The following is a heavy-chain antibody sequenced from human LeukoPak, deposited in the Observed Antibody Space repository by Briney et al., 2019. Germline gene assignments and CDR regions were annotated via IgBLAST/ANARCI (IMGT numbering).Heavy chain of an antibody. J-gene: IGHJ4*02. V-gene: IGHV3-66*01. CDR2: IYSGGNT. D-gene: IGHD6-19*01. CDR3: ARVGSSSGWFRN. CDR1: GFTVSSNY. Sequence: GGSLRLSCAASGFTVSSNYMSWVRQAPGKGREWVSVIYSGGNTYYADSVKGRFTMSRENSKNTLYLQMNSLRADDTAIYYCARVGSSSGWFRNWGQGTPVTVSS.